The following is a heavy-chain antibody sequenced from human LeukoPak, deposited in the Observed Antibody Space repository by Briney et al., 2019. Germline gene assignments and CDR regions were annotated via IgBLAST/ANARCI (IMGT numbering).Heavy chain of an antibody. J-gene: IGHJ6*03. D-gene: IGHD2-2*01. CDR2: IYYSGST. CDR3: ARGLSYAPYYYYMDV. CDR1: GGSISSNTYY. V-gene: IGHV4-39*07. Sequence: SETLSLTCTVSGGSISSNTYYWGWIRQPPGKGLEWIGSIYYSGSTYYNPSLKSRVTISVDTSKNQFSLKLSSVTAADTAVYYCARGLSYAPYYYYMDVWGKGTTVTVSS.